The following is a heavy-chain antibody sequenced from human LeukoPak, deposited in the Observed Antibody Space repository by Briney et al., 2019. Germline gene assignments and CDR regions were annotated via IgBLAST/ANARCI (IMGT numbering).Heavy chain of an antibody. CDR3: TRSDSSGYYNYAMDV. V-gene: IGHV4-59*01. CDR1: GGSISGYY. J-gene: IGHJ6*02. D-gene: IGHD3-22*01. CDR2: IYYTGGT. Sequence: PSETLSLTCTVSGGSISGYYWTWIRQPPRKGLEWVGYIYYTGGTNYNPSLKSRLTMSVDTSKNQFSLKLSSVTAADTAIYYCTRSDSSGYYNYAMDVWGQGTTVTVSS.